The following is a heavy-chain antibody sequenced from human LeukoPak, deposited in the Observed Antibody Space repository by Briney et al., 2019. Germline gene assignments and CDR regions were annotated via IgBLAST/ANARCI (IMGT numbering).Heavy chain of an antibody. J-gene: IGHJ4*02. Sequence: SETLSLTCAVYGGSFSGYYWSWIRQPPGKGLEWIGEINHSGSTNYNPSLKSRVTISVDTSKNQFSLKLSSMTAADTAVYYCARGKRGYSSSWYDYWGQGTLVTVSS. CDR1: GGSFSGYY. V-gene: IGHV4-34*01. CDR2: INHSGST. CDR3: ARGKRGYSSSWYDY. D-gene: IGHD6-13*01.